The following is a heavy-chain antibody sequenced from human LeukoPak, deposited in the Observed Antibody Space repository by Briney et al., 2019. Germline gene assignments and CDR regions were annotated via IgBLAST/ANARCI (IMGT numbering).Heavy chain of an antibody. CDR1: GGSISSGGYY. D-gene: IGHD3-10*01. V-gene: IGHV4-39*01. Sequence: PSETLSLTCTVSGGSISSGGYYWSWIRQHPGKGLEWIGGIYYSGSTYYNPSLKSRVTISVDTSKNQFSLKLSSVTAADTAVYYCASGGLLWFGELTKDWGQGTLVTVSS. CDR2: IYYSGST. CDR3: ASGGLLWFGELTKD. J-gene: IGHJ4*02.